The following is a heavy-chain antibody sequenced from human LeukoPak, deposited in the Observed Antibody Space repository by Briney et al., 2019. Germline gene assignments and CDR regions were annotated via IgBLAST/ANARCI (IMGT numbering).Heavy chain of an antibody. CDR3: ARGREYYDSSVSIDY. CDR2: INHSGST. D-gene: IGHD3-22*01. J-gene: IGHJ4*02. Sequence: SETLSLTCAVYGGSFSGYYWSWIRQPPGKGLEWIGEINHSGSTNYNPSLKSRVTISVDTSKNQFSLKLSSVTAADTAVYYCARGREYYDSSVSIDYWGQGTLVTVSS. CDR1: GGSFSGYY. V-gene: IGHV4-34*01.